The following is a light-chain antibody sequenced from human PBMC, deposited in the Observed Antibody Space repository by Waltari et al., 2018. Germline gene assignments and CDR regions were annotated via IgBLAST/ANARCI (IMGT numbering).Light chain of an antibody. CDR2: AAS. CDR3: QHHLRLPAT. Sequence: EIVSTQSPGTLSLSPGDGATLSCRASASISRYLAWYQQKPGRAPRLLIYAASSRATGIPDRFSGSGSGTDFSLTISRLEPEDFAVYYCQHHLRLPATFGQGTKVEIK. V-gene: IGKV3-20*01. J-gene: IGKJ1*01. CDR1: ASISRY.